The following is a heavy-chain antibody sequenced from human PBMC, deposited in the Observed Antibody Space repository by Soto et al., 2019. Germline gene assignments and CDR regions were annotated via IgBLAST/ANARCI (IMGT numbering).Heavy chain of an antibody. D-gene: IGHD2-2*01. CDR1: GGTFSSYT. CDR2: IIPILGIA. CDR3: ARYCSSTSCSYNWFDP. J-gene: IGHJ5*02. Sequence: GASVKVSCKASGGTFSSYTISWVRQAPGQGLEWMGRIIPILGIANYAQKFQGRVTITADKSTSTAYMELSSLRPEDTAVYYCARYCSSTSCSYNWFDPWGQGTLVTVSS. V-gene: IGHV1-69*02.